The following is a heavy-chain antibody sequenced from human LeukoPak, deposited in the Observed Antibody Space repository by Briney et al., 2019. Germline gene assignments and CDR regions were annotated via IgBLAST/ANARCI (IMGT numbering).Heavy chain of an antibody. D-gene: IGHD6-13*01. J-gene: IGHJ4*02. CDR1: GFTFSSYG. V-gene: IGHV3-30*03. CDR2: ISYDGSNK. Sequence: GGSLRLSCAASGFTFSSYGMHWVRQAPGKGLEWVAVISYDGSNKYYADSVKGRFTISRDNAKNSLYLQMNSLRAEDTAVYYCAVAAAGMMLSLGYWGQGTLVTVSS. CDR3: AVAAAGMMLSLGY.